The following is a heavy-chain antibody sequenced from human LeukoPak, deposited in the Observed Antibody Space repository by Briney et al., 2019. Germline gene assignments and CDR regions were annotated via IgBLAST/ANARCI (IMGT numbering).Heavy chain of an antibody. V-gene: IGHV3-30-3*01. CDR3: ARDDIAARPLFDY. J-gene: IGHJ4*02. D-gene: IGHD6-6*01. CDR2: ISYDGSNK. Sequence: GGSLRLSCAASGFTFSSYAMHWVRQAPGKGLEWVAVISYDGSNKYYADSVKGRFTISRDNSKNTLYLQMNSLRAEDTAVYYCARDDIAARPLFDYWGQGTLVTVSS. CDR1: GFTFSSYA.